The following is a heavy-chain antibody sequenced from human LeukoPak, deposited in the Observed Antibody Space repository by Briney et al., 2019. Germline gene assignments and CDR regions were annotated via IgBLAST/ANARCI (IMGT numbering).Heavy chain of an antibody. J-gene: IGHJ4*02. Sequence: GGSLRLPCVASGFTFRTHGMHWVRQAPGKGLEWVAFIRYNGVNKYYADSVKGRFTVSRDNSGDTLYLQMNSLRPEDTAVYYCASPDCGADCYSFDYWGQGILVTVSS. CDR1: GFTFRTHG. D-gene: IGHD2-21*01. CDR2: IRYNGVNK. V-gene: IGHV3-30*02. CDR3: ASPDCGADCYSFDY.